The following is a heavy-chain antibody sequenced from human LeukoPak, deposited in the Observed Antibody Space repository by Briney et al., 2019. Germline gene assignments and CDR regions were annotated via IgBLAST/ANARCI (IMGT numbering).Heavy chain of an antibody. J-gene: IGHJ6*03. V-gene: IGHV4-39*01. CDR1: GGSISSGSYY. CDR2: IYYSGST. Sequence: SETLSLTCTVSGGSISSGSYYWSWIRQPAGKGLEWIGSIYYSGSTYYNPSLKSRVTISVDTSKNQFSLKLSSVTAADTAVYYCARHASSNYYYYYMDVWGKGTTVTISS. D-gene: IGHD2-15*01. CDR3: ARHASSNYYYYYMDV.